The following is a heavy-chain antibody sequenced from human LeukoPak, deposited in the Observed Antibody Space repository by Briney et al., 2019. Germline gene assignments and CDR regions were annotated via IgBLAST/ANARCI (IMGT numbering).Heavy chain of an antibody. CDR3: AREWLRNTDY. Sequence: PSETLSLTCTVSGGSISSGSYYWSWIRQPAGKGLEWIGRIYTSGSTNYNPSRKSRVTISVDTSKNQFSLKLSSVTAADTAVYYCAREWLRNTDYWGQGTLVTVSS. CDR1: GGSISSGSYY. J-gene: IGHJ4*02. D-gene: IGHD5-12*01. V-gene: IGHV4-61*02. CDR2: IYTSGST.